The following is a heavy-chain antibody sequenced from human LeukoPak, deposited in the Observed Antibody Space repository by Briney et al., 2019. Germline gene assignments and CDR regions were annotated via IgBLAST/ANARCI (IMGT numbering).Heavy chain of an antibody. CDR2: ISSSGSTI. V-gene: IGHV3-48*03. CDR3: ARVGLYDILTGYYLYYFDY. J-gene: IGHJ4*02. CDR1: GFTFSSYE. D-gene: IGHD3-9*01. Sequence: GGSLRLSCAASGFTFSSYEMNWVRQAPGKGLEWVSYISSSGSTIYYADSVKGRFTISRDNAKNSLYLQMNSLRAEDTAVYYCARVGLYDILTGYYLYYFDYWGQGTLVTVSS.